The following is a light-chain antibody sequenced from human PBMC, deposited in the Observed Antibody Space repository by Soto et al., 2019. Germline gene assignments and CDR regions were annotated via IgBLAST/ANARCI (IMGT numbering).Light chain of an antibody. CDR3: QQRRNWPWIS. CDR1: QSVNNY. J-gene: IGKJ4*01. V-gene: IGKV3-11*01. CDR2: DVS. Sequence: EIVLTQSPATLSLSPGERATLSCRTSQSVNNYLAWYQQKPGQAPRLLMYDVSNRATGIPARFSGSGSGTDFTLTISSLEPEDSAVYSCQQRRNWPWISFGGGTRVEIK.